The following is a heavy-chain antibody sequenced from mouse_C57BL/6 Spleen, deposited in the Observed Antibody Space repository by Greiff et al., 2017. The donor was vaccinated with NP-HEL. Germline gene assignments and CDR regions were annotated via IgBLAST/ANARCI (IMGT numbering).Heavy chain of an antibody. V-gene: IGHV1-15*01. CDR1: GYTFTDYE. Sequence: VQLVESGAELVRPGASVTLSCTASGYTFTDYEMHWVKQTPVHGLEWIGAIDPETGGTAYNQKFKGKAILTADKSSSTAYMELRSLTSEDSAVYYCTREFAYWGQGTLVTVSA. CDR3: TREFAY. J-gene: IGHJ3*01. CDR2: IDPETGGT.